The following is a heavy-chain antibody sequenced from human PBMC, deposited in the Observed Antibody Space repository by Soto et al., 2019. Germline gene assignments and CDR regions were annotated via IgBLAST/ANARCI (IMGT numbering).Heavy chain of an antibody. Sequence: EVQLLESGGGLVQPGGSLRLSCAASGITFTKYAMAWVRQATARGLEWVSGISGSGGGTYYADSVKGRFTISRDNSKNRMFRQMNSLRAEETAKYYCVGDYGGLEGVDIGGQGTMVTVSS. J-gene: IGHJ3*02. D-gene: IGHD4-17*01. CDR2: ISGSGGGT. V-gene: IGHV3-23*01. CDR3: VGDYGGLEGVDI. CDR1: GITFTKYA.